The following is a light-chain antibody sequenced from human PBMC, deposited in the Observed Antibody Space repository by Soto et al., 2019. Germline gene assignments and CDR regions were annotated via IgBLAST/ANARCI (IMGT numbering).Light chain of an antibody. J-gene: IGLJ1*01. CDR2: DDD. CDR3: GSWDTSLSAYV. CDR1: SSNIGGNS. Sequence: QSVLTQPPSVSAAPGQKVTISCSGSSSNIGGNSVSWYQQLPGTAPKLLIYDDDKRPSGIPDRFSGSKSGTSATLRITGFQTGDEADYHRGSWDTSLSAYVFATGTKVT. V-gene: IGLV1-51*01.